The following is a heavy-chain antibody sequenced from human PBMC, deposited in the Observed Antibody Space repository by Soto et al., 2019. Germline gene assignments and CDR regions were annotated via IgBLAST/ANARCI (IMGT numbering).Heavy chain of an antibody. V-gene: IGHV3-21*01. CDR1: GFTFSSYS. CDR3: ARDHRYCSGSSCRPYYYYYGMDV. J-gene: IGHJ6*02. Sequence: LRLSCAASGFTFSSYSMNWVRQAPGRGLERVAAISGTSDYIYYADSVKGRFTISRDNAKTSLYIQMNSLRAEDTAVYYCARDHRYCSGSSCRPYYYYYGMDVWGQGTTVTVSS. D-gene: IGHD2-15*01. CDR2: ISGTSDYI.